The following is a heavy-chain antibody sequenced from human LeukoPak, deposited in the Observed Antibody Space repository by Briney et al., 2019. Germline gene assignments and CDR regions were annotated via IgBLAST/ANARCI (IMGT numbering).Heavy chain of an antibody. CDR1: GFTFSSYA. Sequence: GGSLRLSCAASGFTFSSYAMSWVRQAPGKGLEWVSRINIDETNAYADSVSGRFTISRDNAKNTLYLQMNSLRAEDTAVYFCGRGGDGIDVWGQGATVIVSS. V-gene: IGHV3-74*01. CDR2: INIDETNA. J-gene: IGHJ3*01. CDR3: GRGGDGIDV.